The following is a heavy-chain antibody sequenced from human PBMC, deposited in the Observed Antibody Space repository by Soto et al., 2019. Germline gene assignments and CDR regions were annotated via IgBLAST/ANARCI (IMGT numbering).Heavy chain of an antibody. D-gene: IGHD6-13*01. CDR1: GFTFSSYG. J-gene: IGHJ4*02. Sequence: QVQLVESGGGVVQPGSSLRLSCAASGFTFSSYGMHWVRQAPGKGLEWVAVISYDGSNKYYADSVKGRFTISRDNSKNTLYLQMNSLRAEDTAVYYCAKDRRVGAAAEELSDYWSQGTLVTVSS. V-gene: IGHV3-30*18. CDR2: ISYDGSNK. CDR3: AKDRRVGAAAEELSDY.